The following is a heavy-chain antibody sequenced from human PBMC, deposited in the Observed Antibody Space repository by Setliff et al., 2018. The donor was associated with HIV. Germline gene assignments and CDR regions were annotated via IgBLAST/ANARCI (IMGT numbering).Heavy chain of an antibody. V-gene: IGHV4-38-2*02. J-gene: IGHJ6*02. CDR3: ARGGYYYYFGVDV. CDR1: GASISRTYY. CDR2: IYYSGST. Sequence: PSETLSLTCTVSGASISRTYYWGWIRQPPGKGLEWLGSIYYSGSTYYNPSLKGRVTMSVDTSKNQFSLKLSSVTAADTAVYYCARGGYYYYFGVDVWGQGTTVTVSS. D-gene: IGHD3-16*01.